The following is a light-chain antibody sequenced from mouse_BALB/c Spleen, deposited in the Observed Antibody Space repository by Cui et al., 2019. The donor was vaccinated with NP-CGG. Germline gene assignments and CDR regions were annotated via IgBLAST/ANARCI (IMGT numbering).Light chain of an antibody. V-gene: IGLV1*01. CDR3: ALWYSNHWV. CDR2: GTN. CDR1: TGAVTTSNY. Sequence: QALVTPESVPTTSPGETVTLTCRSSTGAVTTSNYANWVQEKPGHLFTGLIGGTNNRAPGVPARFSGSLIGDKAALTITGAQTEDEAMYFCALWYSNHWVFGGGTKLTVL. J-gene: IGLJ1*01.